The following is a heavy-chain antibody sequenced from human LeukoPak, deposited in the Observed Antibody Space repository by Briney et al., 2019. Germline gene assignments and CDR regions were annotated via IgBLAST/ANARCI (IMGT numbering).Heavy chain of an antibody. V-gene: IGHV4-34*01. D-gene: IGHD3-22*01. J-gene: IGHJ5*02. Sequence: SETLSLTCAVYGGSFSGYYWSWIRQPPGKGLEWIGEINHSGSTNYNPSLKSRVTISVDTSKNQFSLKLSSVTAADTAVYYCARRRPTMIVVVITRKGGFDPWGQGTLVTVSS. CDR1: GGSFSGYY. CDR3: ARRRPTMIVVVITRKGGFDP. CDR2: INHSGST.